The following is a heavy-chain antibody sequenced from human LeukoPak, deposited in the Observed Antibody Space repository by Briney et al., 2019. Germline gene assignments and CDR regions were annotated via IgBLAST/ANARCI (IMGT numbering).Heavy chain of an antibody. D-gene: IGHD4-11*01. Sequence: GGSLRLSCAASGFTFSSYSMNWVRQAPGKGLECVSSISSSSSYIYYADSVKGRFTISRDNAKNSLYPQMNSLRAENTAVYYCARDLTVFGDYYYGMDVWGQGTTGTVSS. V-gene: IGHV3-21*01. CDR1: GFTFSSYS. J-gene: IGHJ6*02. CDR2: ISSSSSYI. CDR3: ARDLTVFGDYYYGMDV.